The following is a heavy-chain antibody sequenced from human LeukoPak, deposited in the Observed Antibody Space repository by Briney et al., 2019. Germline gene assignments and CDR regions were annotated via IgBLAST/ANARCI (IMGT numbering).Heavy chain of an antibody. J-gene: IGHJ4*02. D-gene: IGHD1-26*01. V-gene: IGHV4-4*09. Sequence: PSETLSLTCTVSGGSISSYYWSWIRQPPGKGLEWIGYIYTSGSTNYNPSLKSRVTISVDTSKNQFSLKLSSVTAADTAVYYCARLVGATSTVDYWGQGTLVTVSS. CDR3: ARLVGATSTVDY. CDR1: GGSISSYY. CDR2: IYTSGST.